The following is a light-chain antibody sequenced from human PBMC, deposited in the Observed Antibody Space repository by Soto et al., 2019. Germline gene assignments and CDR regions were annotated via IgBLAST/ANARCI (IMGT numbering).Light chain of an antibody. CDR2: EVT. V-gene: IGLV2-14*01. Sequence: QSVLTQPASVSGSPGQSITISCTGTSSDVGRFNFVSWFQQHPGKAPKLLIYEVTKRPSEVSNRFSGSKSGNTASLTISGLQTEDKADYYCSSYTTRSTYVFGTGTKVTVL. CDR1: SSDVGRFNF. CDR3: SSYTTRSTYV. J-gene: IGLJ1*01.